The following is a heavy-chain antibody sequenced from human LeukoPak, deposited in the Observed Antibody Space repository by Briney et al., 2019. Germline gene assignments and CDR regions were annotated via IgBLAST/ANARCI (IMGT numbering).Heavy chain of an antibody. D-gene: IGHD3-3*01. Sequence: XAVXXDSXXXGYYWGWSRQPPGKGVEWRGSIYHSGSTYYTPSLNSRVTISVDTSKNHFSLKLSSVTAADTAVYYCARRDTYYDFWSGYHNWFDPWGQGTLVTVSS. CDR1: XDSXXXGYY. V-gene: IGHV4-38-2*01. CDR3: ARRDTYYDFWSGYHNWFDP. J-gene: IGHJ5*02. CDR2: IYHSGST.